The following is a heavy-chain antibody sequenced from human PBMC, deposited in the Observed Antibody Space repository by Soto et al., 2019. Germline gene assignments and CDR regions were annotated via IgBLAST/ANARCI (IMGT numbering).Heavy chain of an antibody. CDR3: AKDQASHSY. J-gene: IGHJ4*02. Sequence: GGSLRLSCVASGFVFRNHAMSWVRQAPGKGLEWVASISGSGDSTYYADSVKGRLTISRDNSKNTLYLQMNSLRVEDTALYYCAKDQASHSYWGQGTLVTVSS. V-gene: IGHV3-23*01. CDR2: ISGSGDST. CDR1: GFVFRNHA.